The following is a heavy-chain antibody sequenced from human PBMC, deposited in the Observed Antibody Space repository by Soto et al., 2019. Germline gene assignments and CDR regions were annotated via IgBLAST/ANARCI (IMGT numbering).Heavy chain of an antibody. J-gene: IGHJ6*02. V-gene: IGHV1-69*06. CDR3: ARAKFRSSSSMDYYYGMDV. Sequence: AVKFSCNASGCTLSSSALSLVLQAPGPGLALMGGIIPIVGTANYAQKSQGRLTITEDKSTSTAYMELSRLRSEDTAVYSCARAKFRSSSSMDYYYGMDVWGQGTTVTVSS. CDR1: GCTLSSSA. D-gene: IGHD6-6*01. CDR2: IIPIVGTA.